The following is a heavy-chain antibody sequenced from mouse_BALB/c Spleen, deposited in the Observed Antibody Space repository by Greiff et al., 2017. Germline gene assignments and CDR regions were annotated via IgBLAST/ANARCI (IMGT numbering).Heavy chain of an antibody. D-gene: IGHD1-1*01. J-gene: IGHJ1*01. V-gene: IGHV14-3*02. CDR3: ARDYYCSSYDWYFDV. Sequence: EVQLQQSGAELVKPGASVKLSCTASGFNIKDTYMHWVKQRPEQGLEWIGRIDSANGNTKYDPKFQGKATITADTASNKAYLQLSRLTSEDTAVYYCARDYYCSSYDWYFDVWGAGTTVTVSS. CDR2: IDSANGNT. CDR1: GFNIKDTY.